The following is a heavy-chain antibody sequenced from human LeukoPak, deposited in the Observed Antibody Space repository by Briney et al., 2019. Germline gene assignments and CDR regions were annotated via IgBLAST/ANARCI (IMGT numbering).Heavy chain of an antibody. CDR1: GFTVSSNY. Sequence: PGGSLRLSCAASGFTVSSNYMSWVRQAPGKGLEWVSVIYSGGSTYYADSVKGRFTISRDNAKNSLYLQMNSLRAEDTAVYYCARDLGDLGNYYDSSGYYSCYFDYRGQETLVTVSS. J-gene: IGHJ4*02. V-gene: IGHV3-53*01. D-gene: IGHD3-22*01. CDR2: IYSGGST. CDR3: ARDLGDLGNYYDSSGYYSCYFDY.